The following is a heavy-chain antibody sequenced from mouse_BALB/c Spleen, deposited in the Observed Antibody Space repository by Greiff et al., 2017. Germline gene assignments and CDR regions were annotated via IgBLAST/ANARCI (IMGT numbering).Heavy chain of an antibody. CDR3: ARYDGSSYAMDY. CDR2: IYPYNGGT. J-gene: IGHJ4*01. V-gene: IGHV1S29*02. Sequence: EVKLQQSGPELVKPGASVKISCKASGYTFTDYNMHWVKQSHGKSLEWIGYIYPYNGGTGYNQKFKSKATLTVDNSSSTAYMELRSLTSEDSAVYYCARYDGSSYAMDYWGQGTSVTVSS. CDR1: GYTFTDYN. D-gene: IGHD2-14*01.